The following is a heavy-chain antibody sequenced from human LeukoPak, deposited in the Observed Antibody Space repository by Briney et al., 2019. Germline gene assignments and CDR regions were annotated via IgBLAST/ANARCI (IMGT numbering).Heavy chain of an antibody. J-gene: IGHJ4*02. CDR2: TYYRSKWYN. D-gene: IGHD1-26*01. V-gene: IGHV6-1*01. CDR1: GDSVSSNSAA. CDR3: ARAPSIVGATPDYFDY. Sequence: SQTLSLTCAISGDSVSSNSAAWNWIRQSPSRGLEWLGRTYYRSKWYNDYAVSVKSRITINPDTSKNQFSLQLNSVTPEDTAVYYCARAPSIVGATPDYFDYWGQGTLVTVSS.